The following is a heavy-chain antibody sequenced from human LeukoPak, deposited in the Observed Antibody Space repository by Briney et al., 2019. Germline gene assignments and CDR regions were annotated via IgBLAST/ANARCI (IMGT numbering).Heavy chain of an antibody. CDR1: GGSISSSSYY. Sequence: SETLSLTCTVSGGSISSSSYYWGWIRQPPGKGLEWIGSISYSGSTYYNPSLKSRVTISVDTSKNQFSLNLSSVTAADTAVYFCASDDYWGQGTLVTVSS. J-gene: IGHJ4*02. V-gene: IGHV4-39*01. CDR2: ISYSGST. CDR3: ASDDY.